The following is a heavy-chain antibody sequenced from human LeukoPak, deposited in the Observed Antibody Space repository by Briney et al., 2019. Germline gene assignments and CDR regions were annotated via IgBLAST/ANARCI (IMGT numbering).Heavy chain of an antibody. Sequence: PGGSLRLSCAASGFTFSDYYMSWIRQAPGKGLEWVSYISSSDSPRFYADSVKGRFTISRDNAKNSLYLQMNSLRAEDTAIYYCTRDQNFYGSGRGFDPWGQGTLVTVSS. J-gene: IGHJ5*02. V-gene: IGHV3-11*04. CDR1: GFTFSDYY. CDR3: TRDQNFYGSGRGFDP. D-gene: IGHD3-10*01. CDR2: ISSSDSPR.